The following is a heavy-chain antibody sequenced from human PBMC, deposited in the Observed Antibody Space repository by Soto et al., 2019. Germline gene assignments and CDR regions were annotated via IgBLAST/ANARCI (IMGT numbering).Heavy chain of an antibody. CDR1: GYTFTRFV. V-gene: IGHV1-18*01. CDR3: AREGLLCAAAGTRTLDY. J-gene: IGHJ4*02. CDR2: ISAYNGNT. D-gene: IGHD6-13*01. Sequence: QVQLVQSGAEVKKPGASVKVSCKASGYTFTRFVISWVRQAPGQGLEWMGWISAYNGNTNYAQKLQVRVTMTTDTSTNTAYMELSSLRSDDTAVYYCAREGLLCAAAGTRTLDYCGQGTLVTVSS.